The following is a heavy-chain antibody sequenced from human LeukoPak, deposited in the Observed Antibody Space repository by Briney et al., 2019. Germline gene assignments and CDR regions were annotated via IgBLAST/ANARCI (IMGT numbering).Heavy chain of an antibody. Sequence: PSETLSLTCTVSGGSISSYYWSWIRQPAGKGLEWIGRIYTSGSTNYDPSLKSRVTMSVDTSKNQFSLKLSSVTAADTAVYYCARESNDYVWGSYRYNDYWGQGTLVTVSS. D-gene: IGHD3-16*02. CDR1: GGSISSYY. V-gene: IGHV4-4*07. J-gene: IGHJ4*02. CDR2: IYTSGST. CDR3: ARESNDYVWGSYRYNDY.